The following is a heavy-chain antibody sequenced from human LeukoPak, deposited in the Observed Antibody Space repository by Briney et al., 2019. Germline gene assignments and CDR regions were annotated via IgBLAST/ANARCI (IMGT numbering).Heavy chain of an antibody. J-gene: IGHJ4*02. CDR2: ISSSGSTT. CDR3: AKDYHRYSYGLG. Sequence: PGGSLRLSCAASGFTFSDYYMSWIRQAPGKGLEWVSYISSSGSTTYYADSVKGRFTISRDNAKNSLYLQMSSLRAEDTAVYYCAKDYHRYSYGLGWGQGTLVTVSS. D-gene: IGHD5-18*01. CDR1: GFTFSDYY. V-gene: IGHV3-11*01.